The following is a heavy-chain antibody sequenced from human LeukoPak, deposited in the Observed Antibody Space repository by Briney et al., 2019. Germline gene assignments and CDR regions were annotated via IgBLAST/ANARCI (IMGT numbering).Heavy chain of an antibody. V-gene: IGHV1-69*05. CDR2: IIPIFGTA. CDR1: GGTFSRYA. CDR3: ASTFSLVAARGNDAFDI. Sequence: GASVKVSCKASGGTFSRYAISWVRQAPGQGLEWMGGIIPIFGTANYAQKFQGRVTITTDESTSTAYMELSSLRSEDTAVYYCASTFSLVAARGNDAFDIWGQGTMVTVSS. D-gene: IGHD6-6*01. J-gene: IGHJ3*02.